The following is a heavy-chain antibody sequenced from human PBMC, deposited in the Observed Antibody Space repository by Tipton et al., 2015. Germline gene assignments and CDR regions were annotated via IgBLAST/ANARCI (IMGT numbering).Heavy chain of an antibody. Sequence: SLRLSCAASGFKFEEHAMYWVRQVPGRGLEWVAGISLNGVRRGYADSVRGRFTISRDDTKNSVYLQMNNLTSDDTAFYYCARSKMATVGCHLDQWGQGTPVTVSS. D-gene: IGHD5-24*01. V-gene: IGHV3-9*01. CDR3: ARSKMATVGCHLDQ. CDR2: ISLNGVRR. J-gene: IGHJ4*02. CDR1: GFKFEEHA.